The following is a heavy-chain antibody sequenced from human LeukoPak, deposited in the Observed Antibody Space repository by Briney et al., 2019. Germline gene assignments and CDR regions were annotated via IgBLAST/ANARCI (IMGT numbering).Heavy chain of an antibody. V-gene: IGHV4-34*01. D-gene: IGHD3-16*02. CDR1: GGSFSGYY. CDR2: INHSGST. Sequence: SETLSLTCAVYGGSFSGYYWSWIRQPPGKGLEWTGEINHSGSTNYNPSLKSRVTISVDTSKNQFSLKLSSVTAADTAVYYCARGREDDYVWGSYRSAFFDYWGQGTLVTVSS. CDR3: ARGREDDYVWGSYRSAFFDY. J-gene: IGHJ4*02.